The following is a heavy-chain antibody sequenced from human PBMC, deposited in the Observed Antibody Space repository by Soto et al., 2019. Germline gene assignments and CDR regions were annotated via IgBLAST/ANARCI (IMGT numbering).Heavy chain of an antibody. V-gene: IGHV1-69*13. CDR2: IIPIFGTA. J-gene: IGHJ6*02. D-gene: IGHD1-20*01. CDR1: GGTFSSYA. CDR3: ARSRRYNWNGYYYGMDV. Sequence: RASVKVSCKASGGTFSSYAISWVRQAPGQGLEWMGGIIPIFGTANYTQKFQGRVTITADESTSTAYMELSSLRSEDTAVYYCARSRRYNWNGYYYGMDVWGQGTTVTVSS.